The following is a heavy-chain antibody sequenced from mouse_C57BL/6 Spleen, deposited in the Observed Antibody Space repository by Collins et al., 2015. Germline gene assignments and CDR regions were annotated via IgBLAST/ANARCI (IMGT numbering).Heavy chain of an antibody. Sequence: QVQLQQPGAEMVKPGASVKLSCKASGYTFTRHWMHWVKQRPGQGLEWIGMIHPNSGSTNYNEKFKSKATLIVDKSSSTAYTQLSSLTSEDSAVYYCVRYGNFYFDYWGQGTTLTVSS. V-gene: IGHV1-64*01. CDR1: GYTFTRHW. CDR2: IHPNSGST. CDR3: VRYGNFYFDY. D-gene: IGHD2-1*01. J-gene: IGHJ2*01.